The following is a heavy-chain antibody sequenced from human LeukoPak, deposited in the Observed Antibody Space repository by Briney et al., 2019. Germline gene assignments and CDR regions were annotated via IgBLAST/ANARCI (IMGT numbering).Heavy chain of an antibody. Sequence: GGSLRLSCAASGFTFSSYAMSWVRQAPGKGLEWVSAISGSGGSTYYADSVKGRFTISRDNSENTLYLQMNSLRAEDTAVYYCAKVLAATSYYYYYMDVWGKGTTVTVSS. V-gene: IGHV3-23*01. CDR3: AKVLAATSYYYYYMDV. CDR2: ISGSGGST. D-gene: IGHD2-15*01. J-gene: IGHJ6*03. CDR1: GFTFSSYA.